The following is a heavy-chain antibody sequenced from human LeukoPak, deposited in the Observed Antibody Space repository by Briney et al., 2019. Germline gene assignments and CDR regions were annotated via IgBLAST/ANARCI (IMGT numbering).Heavy chain of an antibody. CDR3: ASLNYRYCSSTSCYRGY. J-gene: IGHJ4*02. D-gene: IGHD2-2*02. CDR1: GYSFSGYY. V-gene: IGHV1-2*02. Sequence: ASVKVSCKASGYSFSGYYIHWIRQAPGQGLEWMGWIKPYNGQTKYTQKFQGRLTLTTDTSISTAYMELSRLRSDDTAVYYCASLNYRYCSSTSCYRGYWGQGTLVTVSS. CDR2: IKPYNGQT.